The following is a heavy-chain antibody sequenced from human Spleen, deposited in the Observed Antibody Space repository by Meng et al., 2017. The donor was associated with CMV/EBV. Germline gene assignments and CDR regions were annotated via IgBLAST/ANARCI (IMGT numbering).Heavy chain of an antibody. CDR2: IYYSGST. Sequence: TVSGGSISSSSYYWGWIRQPPGKGLEWIGSIYYSGSTYYNPSLKSRVTISVDTSKNQFSLKLSSVTAADTAVYYCARNSGPGQKGDYWGQGTLVTVSS. CDR3: ARNSGPGQKGDY. J-gene: IGHJ4*02. V-gene: IGHV4-39*01. D-gene: IGHD3-10*01. CDR1: GGSISSSSYY.